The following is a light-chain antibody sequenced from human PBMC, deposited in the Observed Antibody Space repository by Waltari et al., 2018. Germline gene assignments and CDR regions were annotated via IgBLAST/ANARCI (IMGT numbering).Light chain of an antibody. CDR1: QSVSRH. CDR3: QQRSTWPSLT. V-gene: IGKV3-11*01. Sequence: IVLTQSPAPPPLPPRESVTHPCRASQSVSRHLAWYQQRPGQAPRLLIYDASNRAPGIPARFSGSGSGTDFTLTISSLEPEDFAVYYCQQRSTWPSLTFGGGTKVGIK. CDR2: DAS. J-gene: IGKJ4*01.